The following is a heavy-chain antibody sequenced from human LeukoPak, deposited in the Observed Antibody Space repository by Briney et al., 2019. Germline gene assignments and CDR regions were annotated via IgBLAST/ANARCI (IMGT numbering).Heavy chain of an antibody. CDR1: GFTFSSYS. CDR3: ARAKTGYDY. Sequence: QPGGSLRLTCAASGFTFSSYSMNCVRQAPGEGLEWVSYISSSSSIIYYAVSVKGRFTISRDNAKNSLYLQMNSLRDEDTAVYYCARAKTGYDYWGQGTLVTVSS. V-gene: IGHV3-48*02. J-gene: IGHJ4*02. CDR2: ISSSSSII. D-gene: IGHD3-9*01.